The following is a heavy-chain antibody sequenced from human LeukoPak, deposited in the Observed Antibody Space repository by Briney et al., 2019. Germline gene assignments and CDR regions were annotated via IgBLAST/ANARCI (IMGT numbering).Heavy chain of an antibody. J-gene: IGHJ4*02. CDR3: ARGTLLLRQQPSPPGY. D-gene: IGHD2-21*02. CDR2: IIPIFGTA. CDR1: GGTFSSYA. V-gene: IGHV1-69*13. Sequence: ASVKVSCKASGGTFSSYAISWVRQAPGQGLEWMGGIIPIFGTANYAQKFQGRVTITADESTSTAYMELSSLRSEDTAVYYCARGTLLLRQQPSPPGYWGQGTLVTVSS.